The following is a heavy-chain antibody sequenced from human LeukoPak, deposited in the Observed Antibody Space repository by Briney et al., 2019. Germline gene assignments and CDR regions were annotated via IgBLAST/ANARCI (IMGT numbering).Heavy chain of an antibody. J-gene: IGHJ5*02. D-gene: IGHD2-15*01. V-gene: IGHV1-18*04. CDR1: GYTFTSYG. CDR3: ARDRGRDCSGGRCYSEWFDP. CDR2: ISAYNGNT. Sequence: ASVKVSCKASGYTFTSYGISWVRQAPGQGLEWMGWISAYNGNTNYEQKLQGRVTMTIDTSTCTAYMELRSLKSDDTAVYYCARDRGRDCSGGRCYSEWFDPWGQGTLVTVSS.